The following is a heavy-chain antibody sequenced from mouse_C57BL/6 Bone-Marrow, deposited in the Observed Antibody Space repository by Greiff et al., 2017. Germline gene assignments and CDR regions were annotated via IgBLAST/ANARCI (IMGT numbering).Heavy chain of an antibody. CDR2: IDPENGDT. J-gene: IGHJ4*01. D-gene: IGHD2-10*01. CDR1: GFNIKDDY. CDR3: TTPPFGLLYAMDY. Sequence: EVQLQQSGAELVRPGASVKLSCTASGFNIKDDYMHWVKQRPEQGLEWIGWIDPENGDTEYASKFQGKATITADTSSNTAYLQLSSLTSEDTAVYYCTTPPFGLLYAMDYWGQGTSVTVSS. V-gene: IGHV14-4*01.